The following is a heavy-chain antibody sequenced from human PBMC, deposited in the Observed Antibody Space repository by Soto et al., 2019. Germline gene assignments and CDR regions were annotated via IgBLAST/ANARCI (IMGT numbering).Heavy chain of an antibody. CDR3: ALGGLLRYFDWSPSH. CDR2: ISSSSSYI. Sequence: EVQLVESGGGLVKPGGSLRLSCAASGFTFSSYSMNWVRQAPGKGLEWVSSISSSSSYIYYADSVKGRFTISRDNAKNSLYLQMNSLRAEDTAVYYCALGGLLRYFDWSPSHWGQGTLVTVSS. J-gene: IGHJ4*02. CDR1: GFTFSSYS. D-gene: IGHD3-9*01. V-gene: IGHV3-21*01.